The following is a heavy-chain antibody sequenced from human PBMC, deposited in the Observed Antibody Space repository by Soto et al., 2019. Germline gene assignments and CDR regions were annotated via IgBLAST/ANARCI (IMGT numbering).Heavy chain of an antibody. Sequence: PGGSLRLSCAASGFTFSSYGMHWVRQAPGKGLEWVAVISYDGSNKYYADSVKGRFTISRDNSKNSLYLQMNSLRAEDTALYYCARAMGYDIFTGLFLDYWGQGTLVTVSS. CDR1: GFTFSSYG. J-gene: IGHJ4*02. V-gene: IGHV3-30*03. CDR2: ISYDGSNK. CDR3: ARAMGYDIFTGLFLDY. D-gene: IGHD3-9*01.